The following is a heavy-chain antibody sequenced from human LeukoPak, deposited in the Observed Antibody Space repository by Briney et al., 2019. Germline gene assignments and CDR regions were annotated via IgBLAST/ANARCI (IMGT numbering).Heavy chain of an antibody. J-gene: IGHJ4*02. Sequence: SETLSLTCAVYGGSFSGYYRSWIRQPPGKGLEWIGEINHSGSTNYNPSLKSRATISVDTSKNQFSLKLNSVTAADTAVYYCARGLGSGSYYNGGWGQGTLVTVSS. CDR1: GGSFSGYY. CDR3: ARGLGSGSYYNGG. CDR2: INHSGST. D-gene: IGHD3-10*01. V-gene: IGHV4-34*01.